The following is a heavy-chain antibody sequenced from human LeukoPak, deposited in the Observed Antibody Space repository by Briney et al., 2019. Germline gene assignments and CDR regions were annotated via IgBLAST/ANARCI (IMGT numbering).Heavy chain of an antibody. D-gene: IGHD5-24*01. CDR2: IYYSGST. J-gene: IGHJ4*02. CDR3: ARDRRDGYTI. Sequence: PSETLSLTCTVSGGSISSSSYYWSWIRQPPGKGLEWIGYIYYSGSTNYNPSLKSRVTISVDTSKNQFSLKLSSVTAADTAVYYCARDRRDGYTIWGQGTLVTVSS. CDR1: GGSISSSSYY. V-gene: IGHV4-61*01.